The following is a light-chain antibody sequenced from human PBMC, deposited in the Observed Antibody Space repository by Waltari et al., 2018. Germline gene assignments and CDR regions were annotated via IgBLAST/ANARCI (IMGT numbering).Light chain of an antibody. CDR1: QSIRSW. CDR2: TAS. CDR3: QQYNSSYT. V-gene: IGKV1-5*03. J-gene: IGKJ2*01. Sequence: DIQMTQSPSTLSASVGDRVTITCRASQSIRSWLAWYQQKPGKAPKLLIYTASRLESGVRSRFSGSGSGTEFTLTINSLQPDDFATYYCQQYNSSYTFGQGTKLEIK.